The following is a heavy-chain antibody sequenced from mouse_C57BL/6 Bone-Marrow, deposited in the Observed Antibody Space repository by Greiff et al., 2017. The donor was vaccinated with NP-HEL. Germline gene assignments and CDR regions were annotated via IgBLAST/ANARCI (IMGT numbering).Heavy chain of an antibody. CDR1: GYTFTSYW. Sequence: QVQLKESGAELVKPGASVKLSCKASGYTFTSYWMHWVKQRPGQGLEWIGMIHPNSGSTNYNEKFKSKATLTVDKSSSTAYMQLSSLTSEDSAVYYCAREGDYGSSYPGFAYWGQGTLVTVSA. CDR2: IHPNSGST. V-gene: IGHV1-64*01. D-gene: IGHD1-1*01. J-gene: IGHJ3*01. CDR3: AREGDYGSSYPGFAY.